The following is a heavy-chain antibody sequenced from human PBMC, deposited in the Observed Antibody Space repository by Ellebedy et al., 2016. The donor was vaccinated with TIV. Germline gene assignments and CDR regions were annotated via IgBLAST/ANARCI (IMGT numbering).Heavy chain of an antibody. J-gene: IGHJ4*02. V-gene: IGHV4-4*02. Sequence: SETLSLTCAVSGDSISRSNWWSWVRQPPGKGLEWIGEIYNTGSTNYNPSLKSRVTISVDKSKNQFSLKLPSVTAAATAISYCASLPDYRVGFVDAPMVWGHWGQGTLVTVSS. CDR2: IYNTGST. CDR1: GDSISRSNW. CDR3: ASLPDYRVGFVDAPMVWGH. D-gene: IGHD3-10*01.